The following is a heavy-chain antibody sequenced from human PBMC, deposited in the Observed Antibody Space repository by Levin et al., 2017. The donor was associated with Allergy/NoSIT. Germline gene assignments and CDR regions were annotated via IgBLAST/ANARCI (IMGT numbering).Heavy chain of an antibody. CDR2: IIPVFGAA. CDR1: GGTFRSYV. D-gene: IGHD1-7*01. J-gene: IGHJ5*02. V-gene: IGHV1-69*01. CDR3: ARDPFNWNYFNWFDP. Sequence: KISCKASGGTFRSYVITWVRQAPGQGLEWMGGIIPVFGAATYAQKFQGRLTITADESTSTAYMELSSLRSEDTAVYYCARDPFNWNYFNWFDPWGQGTLVTVSS.